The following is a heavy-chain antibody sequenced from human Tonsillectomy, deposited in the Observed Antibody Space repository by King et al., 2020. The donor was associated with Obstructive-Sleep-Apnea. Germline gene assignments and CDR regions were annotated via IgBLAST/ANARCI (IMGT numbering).Heavy chain of an antibody. D-gene: IGHD2-2*01. J-gene: IGHJ6*02. V-gene: IGHV3-30*02. CDR3: AKDRIVVLPGVMVDHYYGMGV. Sequence: VQLVESGGGVVQPGGSLRLSCAASGFTFSNYGMHWVRQAPGKGLEWVAFIRYDGSNKYFPDSVKGRFTISRDNFKNTLYLQMNSLRAEDTAVYYCAKDRIVVLPGVMVDHYYGMGVWGQGTTVTVSS. CDR2: IRYDGSNK. CDR1: GFTFSNYG.